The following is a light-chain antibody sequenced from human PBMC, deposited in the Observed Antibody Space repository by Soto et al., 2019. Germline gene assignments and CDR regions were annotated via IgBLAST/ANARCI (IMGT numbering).Light chain of an antibody. CDR1: QSVINN. Sequence: EIVMTQSPATLSVSPGERVTISCRASQSVINNLAWYQHKPGQAPRLLLSYASTGAPGIPARFSGSGSGTDFTLNINSLQSEDFAIYYCQQYDYWPVTFGGGTKVEIK. V-gene: IGKV3-15*01. CDR3: QQYDYWPVT. J-gene: IGKJ4*01. CDR2: YAS.